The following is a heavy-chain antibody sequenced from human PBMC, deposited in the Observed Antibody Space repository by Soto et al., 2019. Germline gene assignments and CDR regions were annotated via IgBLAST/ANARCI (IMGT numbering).Heavy chain of an antibody. Sequence: EVQLVESGGGLVQPGGSLRLSCAASGFIFDSIALSWVRQAPGKGLEWVSGIGGSGGRTYYADSVKGRFTISRDNSKNTLYLQMSSLSAEDTAIYYCAKDRAFWFGEGGWFDPWGQGTLVTVSS. J-gene: IGHJ5*02. V-gene: IGHV3-23*04. CDR1: GFIFDSIA. CDR3: AKDRAFWFGEGGWFDP. CDR2: IGGSGGRT. D-gene: IGHD3-10*01.